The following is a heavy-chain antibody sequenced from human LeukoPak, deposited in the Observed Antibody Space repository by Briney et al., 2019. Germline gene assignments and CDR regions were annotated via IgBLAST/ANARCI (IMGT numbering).Heavy chain of an antibody. CDR1: GGSISSGDYY. J-gene: IGHJ4*02. V-gene: IGHV4-39*07. CDR2: INHSGST. CDR3: ARRDGYNYRYFDY. D-gene: IGHD5-24*01. Sequence: PSETLSLTCTVSGGSISSGDYYWSWIRQPPGKGLEWIGEINHSGSTNYNPPLKSRVTISVDTSKNQFSLKLSSVTAADTAVYYCARRDGYNYRYFDYWGQGTLVTVSS.